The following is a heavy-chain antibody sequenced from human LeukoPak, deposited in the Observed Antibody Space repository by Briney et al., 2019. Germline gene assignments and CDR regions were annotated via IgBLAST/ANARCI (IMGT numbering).Heavy chain of an antibody. Sequence: SETLSLTCTVSGHSMTTGSYYWSWIRKPAGKGLEWIGRIYTSGSTNYNPSLKSRVTISGDTSKNQFSLRLSSVTAADTAVYYCARASYSYDINGWVPFDYWGQGTLVTVSS. CDR2: IYTSGST. J-gene: IGHJ4*02. V-gene: IGHV4-61*02. D-gene: IGHD3-22*01. CDR1: GHSMTTGSYY. CDR3: ARASYSYDINGWVPFDY.